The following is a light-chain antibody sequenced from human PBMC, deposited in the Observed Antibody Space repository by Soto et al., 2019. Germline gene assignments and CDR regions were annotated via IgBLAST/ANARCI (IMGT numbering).Light chain of an antibody. J-gene: IGKJ1*01. Sequence: LMTHSPAIVSVSPAESAHLSFRASQNIYYNVAWYQHRPGQAPRLLIYRASTRAPGVPARFSGSGSGTEFTLTISSLQPEDFTVYSCLQYHNLWAFGQGTKV. CDR3: LQYHNLWA. CDR2: RAS. CDR1: QNIYYN. V-gene: IGKV3-15*01.